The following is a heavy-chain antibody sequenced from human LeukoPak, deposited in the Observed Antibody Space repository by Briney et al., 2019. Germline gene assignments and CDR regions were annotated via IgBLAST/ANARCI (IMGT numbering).Heavy chain of an antibody. J-gene: IGHJ4*02. CDR2: ISSSSSTI. CDR3: AREYCSSTSCLYDC. D-gene: IGHD2-2*01. Sequence: GGSLRLSCAASGFTFSSYSMNWVRQAPGKGLEWVSYISSSSSTIYYADSVKGRFTISRDYAKNSLYLQMNSLRAEDTAVYYCAREYCSSTSCLYDCWGQGTLVTVSS. CDR1: GFTFSSYS. V-gene: IGHV3-48*01.